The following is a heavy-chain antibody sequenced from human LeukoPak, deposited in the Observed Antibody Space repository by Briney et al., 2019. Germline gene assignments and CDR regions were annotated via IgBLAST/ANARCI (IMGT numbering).Heavy chain of an antibody. CDR2: IYYSGST. CDR3: ARLRWGSSSWDTPYYYYYMDV. D-gene: IGHD6-13*01. J-gene: IGHJ6*03. CDR1: GGSISSSYY. Sequence: SETLSLTCTVSGGSISSSYYWGWIRQPPGKGLEWIGSIYYSGSTYYNPSLKSRVTISVDTSKNQFSLKLSSVTAADTAVYYCARLRWGSSSWDTPYYYYYMDVWGKGTTVTVSS. V-gene: IGHV4-39*01.